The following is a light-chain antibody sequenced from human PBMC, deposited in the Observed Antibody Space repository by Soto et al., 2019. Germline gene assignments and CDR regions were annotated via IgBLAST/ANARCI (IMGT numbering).Light chain of an antibody. Sequence: QSALAQPASVSGSPGQSITISCTGTSSDVGAYDSVSWYQQHPHKAPQVIIYKGTRRPSGVSNRFSGSTSGNAASLTISGLQADDEADYICCSSAPESTYVFGTGTKLTVL. V-gene: IGLV2-23*01. CDR2: KGT. CDR1: SSDVGAYDS. CDR3: CSSAPESTYV. J-gene: IGLJ1*01.